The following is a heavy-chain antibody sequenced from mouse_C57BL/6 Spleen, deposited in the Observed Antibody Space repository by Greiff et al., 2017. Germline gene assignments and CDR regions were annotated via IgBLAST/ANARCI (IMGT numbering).Heavy chain of an antibody. Sequence: VQLQQPGPELVKPGASVKMSCKASGYTFTDYNMHWVKQSHGKSLEWIGYINPNNGGTSYNQKFKGKATLTVNKSSSTAYMELRSLTSEDSAVYYCASAYYSTFYAMDYWGQGTSVTVSS. CDR3: ASAYYSTFYAMDY. V-gene: IGHV1-22*01. CDR1: GYTFTDYN. D-gene: IGHD2-5*01. J-gene: IGHJ4*01. CDR2: INPNNGGT.